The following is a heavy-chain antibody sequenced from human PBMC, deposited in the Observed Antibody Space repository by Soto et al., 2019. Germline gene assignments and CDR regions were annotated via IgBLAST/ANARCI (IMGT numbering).Heavy chain of an antibody. CDR2: MYYSGST. Sequence: QVQLRESGPGLVKPSQTLSLTCTVSGGSINSGGYYWNWIRQDPGKGLEWIGYMYYSGSTYYNPFLRSRVIISADTSENHFSLKLSSVTAADTAVYFCARVYRQSGYSSSWVFDYWGQGTLVNVSS. CDR3: ARVYRQSGYSSSWVFDY. V-gene: IGHV4-31*03. D-gene: IGHD6-13*01. J-gene: IGHJ4*02. CDR1: GGSINSGGYY.